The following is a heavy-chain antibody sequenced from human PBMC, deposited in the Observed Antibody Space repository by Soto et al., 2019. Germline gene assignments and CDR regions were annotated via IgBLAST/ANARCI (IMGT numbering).Heavy chain of an antibody. D-gene: IGHD2-15*01. CDR2: ISSSSSTI. Sequence: EVQLVESGGGLVQPGGSLRLSCAASGFTFSSYSMNWVRQAPGKGLEWVSYISSSSSTIYYADSVKGRFTISRDNAKNSLYLQMNSLRAEDTAVYYCERDLAVVAGDYYYYYMDVWGKGTTVTVSS. J-gene: IGHJ6*03. CDR1: GFTFSSYS. V-gene: IGHV3-48*01. CDR3: ERDLAVVAGDYYYYYMDV.